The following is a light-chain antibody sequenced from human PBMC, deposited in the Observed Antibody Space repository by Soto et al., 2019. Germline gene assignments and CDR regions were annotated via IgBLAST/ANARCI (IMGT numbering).Light chain of an antibody. CDR2: GAS. CDR3: QQSYNTPT. V-gene: IGKV1-39*01. CDR1: QSISSY. J-gene: IGKJ1*01. Sequence: DIQMTQSPSSLSASVRDRVTITCRASQSISSYLNWYQQKPGKAPKLLIYGASSLQSGVPSRFSGNGSGTDFTLTISSLQPEDFATYYCQQSYNTPTFGQGTKVEIK.